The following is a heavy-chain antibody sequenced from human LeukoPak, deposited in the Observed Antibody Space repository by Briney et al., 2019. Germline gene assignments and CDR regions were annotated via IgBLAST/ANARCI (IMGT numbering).Heavy chain of an antibody. Sequence: GGSLRLSCAASGFTFSSYSMNWVRQAPGKGLEWVSSISSSSSYIYYADSVKGRFTISRDNAKNSLYLQMNSLRAEDTAVYYCARPGIGYCSSTSCRFNWYFDLWGRGTLVTVSS. CDR1: GFTFSSYS. J-gene: IGHJ2*01. D-gene: IGHD2-2*03. V-gene: IGHV3-21*01. CDR2: ISSSSSYI. CDR3: ARPGIGYCSSTSCRFNWYFDL.